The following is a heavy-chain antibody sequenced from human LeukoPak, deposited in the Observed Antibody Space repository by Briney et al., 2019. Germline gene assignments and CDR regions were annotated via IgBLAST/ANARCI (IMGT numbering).Heavy chain of an antibody. CDR1: VGSISSHY. CDR2: IYYSGST. CDR3: ARGGYDSSGYYLVY. J-gene: IGHJ4*02. Sequence: SETLSLTCTVSVGSISSHYWNWIRQPLGKGLEWIGYIYYSGSTKYNPSLKSRVTISVDTSKNQFSLKLRSVTAADTAVYYCARGGYDSSGYYLVYWGQGTLVTVSS. D-gene: IGHD3-22*01. V-gene: IGHV4-59*11.